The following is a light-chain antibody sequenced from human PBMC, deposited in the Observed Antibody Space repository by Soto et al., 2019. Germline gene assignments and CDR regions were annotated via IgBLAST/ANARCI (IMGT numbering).Light chain of an antibody. V-gene: IGLV2-23*01. Sequence: QSVLTQPASVSGSPGQSITISCTGTSSDVGSYNLVSWYQQHPGKAPKLMIYEGSKRPSGVSNRFSGSKSGNTASLTISARQAEDEADYYCCSYAGSSTWVFGGGTKLTVL. CDR1: SSDVGSYNL. CDR3: CSYAGSSTWV. CDR2: EGS. J-gene: IGLJ3*02.